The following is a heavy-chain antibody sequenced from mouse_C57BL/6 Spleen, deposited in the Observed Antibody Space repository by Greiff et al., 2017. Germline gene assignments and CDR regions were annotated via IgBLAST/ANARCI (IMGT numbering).Heavy chain of an antibody. V-gene: IGHV1-82*01. CDR3: ANRIITTGVAFDY. J-gene: IGHJ2*01. CDR2: IYPGDGDT. D-gene: IGHD1-1*01. CDR1: GYAFSSSW. Sequence: QVQLQQSGPELVKPGASVKISCKASGYAFSSSWMNWVKQRPGKGLEWIGRIYPGDGDTNYNGKFKGKATLTADKSSSTAYMQLSSLTSEDSAVYCCANRIITTGVAFDYWGQGTTLTVSS.